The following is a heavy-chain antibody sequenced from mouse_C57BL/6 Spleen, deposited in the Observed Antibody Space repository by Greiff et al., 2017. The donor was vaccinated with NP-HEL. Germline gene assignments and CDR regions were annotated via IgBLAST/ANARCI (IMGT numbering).Heavy chain of an antibody. V-gene: IGHV1-69*01. CDR1: GYTFTSYW. J-gene: IGHJ3*01. CDR2: IDPSDSYT. D-gene: IGHD4-1*01. Sequence: QVHVKQPGAELVMPGASVKLSCKASGYTFTSYWMHWVKQRPGQGLEWIGEIDPSDSYTNYNQKFKGKSTLTVDKSSSTAYMQLSSLTSEDSAVYYCARVLGPWFAYWGQGTLVTVSA. CDR3: ARVLGPWFAY.